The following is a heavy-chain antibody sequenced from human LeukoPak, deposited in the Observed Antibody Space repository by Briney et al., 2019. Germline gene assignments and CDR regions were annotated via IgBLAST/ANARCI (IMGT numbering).Heavy chain of an antibody. Sequence: GGSLRLSCAAPGFTFSSYAMHWVRQAPGKGLEWVAVISYDGSNKYYADSVKGRFTISRDNSKNTLYLQMNRLRAEDTAVYYCARADNYDFWSGPFDYWGQGTLVTVSS. D-gene: IGHD3-3*01. CDR3: ARADNYDFWSGPFDY. CDR2: ISYDGSNK. J-gene: IGHJ4*02. CDR1: GFTFSSYA. V-gene: IGHV3-30*04.